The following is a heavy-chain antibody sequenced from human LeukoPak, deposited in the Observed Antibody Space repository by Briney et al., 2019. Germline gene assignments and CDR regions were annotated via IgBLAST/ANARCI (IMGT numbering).Heavy chain of an antibody. D-gene: IGHD6-13*01. V-gene: IGHV1-2*02. Sequence: ASVKVSCKASGYTFTGYYMHWVRQAPGQGLEWMGWINPNSGGTNYAQKFQGRVTMTTDTSTSTAYMELRSLRSDDTAVYYCAREDAAAAGTFDYWGQGTLVTVSS. CDR3: AREDAAAAGTFDY. J-gene: IGHJ4*02. CDR1: GYTFTGYY. CDR2: INPNSGGT.